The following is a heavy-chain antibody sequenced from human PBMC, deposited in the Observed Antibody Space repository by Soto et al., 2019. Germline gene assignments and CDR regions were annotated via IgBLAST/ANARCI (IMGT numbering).Heavy chain of an antibody. V-gene: IGHV4-31*03. D-gene: IGHD4-17*01. Sequence: SETLSLTCTVSGGSISSGGYYWSWIRQHPGKGLEWIGYIYYSGSTYYNPSLKSRVTISVDTSKNQFSLKLSSVTAADTAVYYCARYLEYGVRLAVGAFDIWGQGTMVTVSS. J-gene: IGHJ3*02. CDR2: IYYSGST. CDR1: GGSISSGGYY. CDR3: ARYLEYGVRLAVGAFDI.